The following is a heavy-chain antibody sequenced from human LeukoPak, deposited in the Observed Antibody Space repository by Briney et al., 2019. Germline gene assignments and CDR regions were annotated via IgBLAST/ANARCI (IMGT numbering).Heavy chain of an antibody. CDR1: GGTFSSYA. Sequence: GASVKVSCKASGGTFSSYAISWVRQAPGQGLEWMGGIIPIFGTANYAQKFQGRVTITADESTSTAYMELSSLRSEDTAVYHCASTHSSIAAAGTLNYWGQGTLVTVSS. CDR2: IIPIFGTA. CDR3: ASTHSSIAAAGTLNY. D-gene: IGHD6-13*01. J-gene: IGHJ4*02. V-gene: IGHV1-69*13.